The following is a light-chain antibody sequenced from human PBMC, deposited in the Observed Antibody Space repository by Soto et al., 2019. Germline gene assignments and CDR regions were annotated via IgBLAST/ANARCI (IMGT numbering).Light chain of an antibody. CDR2: GTS. V-gene: IGKV3-20*01. CDR3: QQYGSSPQDT. CDR1: QSVSRNY. Sequence: ETVLTQSPGTLSLSPGERATLSCRASQSVSRNYFAWYQQKPGQAPRLLIYGTSRRPPGIPDRFSGGGSGTDFTLTISRLEPEDCAVYYCQQYGSSPQDTFGQGTKVEIK. J-gene: IGKJ2*01.